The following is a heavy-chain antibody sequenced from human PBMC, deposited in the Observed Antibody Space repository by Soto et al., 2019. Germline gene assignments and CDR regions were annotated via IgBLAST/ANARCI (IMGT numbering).Heavy chain of an antibody. D-gene: IGHD3-22*01. V-gene: IGHV4-59*03. CDR2: VRDTGST. J-gene: IGHJ5*02. CDR1: GGSMNIYY. CDR3: ARYSPPKKSYDSTPGWFDP. Sequence: QVQLQESGPGQVKPSETLSLTCTVSGGSMNIYYWTWIRQPPGKGLEWIGYVRDTGSTNYNPSLTRRVTISIDTSSNQFALGLSSVAAADTAVYFCARYSPPKKSYDSTPGWFDPWGQGTLVAVSS.